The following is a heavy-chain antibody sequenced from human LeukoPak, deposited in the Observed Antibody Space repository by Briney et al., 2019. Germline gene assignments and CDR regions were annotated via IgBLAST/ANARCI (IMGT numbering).Heavy chain of an antibody. CDR2: ISGSGGST. V-gene: IGHV3-23*01. J-gene: IGHJ4*02. Sequence: PPGRSLRLSCAASGFTFDDYAMHWVRQAPGKGLEWVSAISGSGGSTYYADSVKGRFTISRDNSKNTLYLQMNSLRAEDTAVYYCANFEYSSSSDPEVFMRTDYWGQGTLVTVSS. D-gene: IGHD6-6*01. CDR1: GFTFDDYA. CDR3: ANFEYSSSSDPEVFMRTDY.